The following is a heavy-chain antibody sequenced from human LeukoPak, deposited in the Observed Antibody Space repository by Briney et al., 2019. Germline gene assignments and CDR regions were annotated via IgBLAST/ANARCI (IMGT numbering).Heavy chain of an antibody. CDR2: KKQDGSEK. V-gene: IGHV3-7*03. CDR1: GFTFSSYW. CDR3: AREYGDYSPWYYYYGMDV. Sequence: GSLRLSCAASGFTFSSYWMSWVRQAPGKGLEWVANKKQDGSEKYYVDSVKGRFTISRDNAKNSLYLQMNSLRAEDTAVYYCAREYGDYSPWYYYYGMDVWGKGTTVTVSS. J-gene: IGHJ6*04. D-gene: IGHD4-17*01.